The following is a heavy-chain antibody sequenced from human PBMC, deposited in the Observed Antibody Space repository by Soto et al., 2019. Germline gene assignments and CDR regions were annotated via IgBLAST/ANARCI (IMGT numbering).Heavy chain of an antibody. CDR1: GFTFSSYG. V-gene: IGHV3-33*01. CDR3: ARDHGIVVACYYYYGMDV. Sequence: QVQLVESGGGVVQPGRSLRLSCAASGFTFSSYGMHWVRQAPGKGLEWVAVIWYDGSNKYYADSVKGRFTISRDNSKNTLYLQMNSLRAEDTAVYYWARDHGIVVACYYYYGMDVWGQGTTVTVSS. CDR2: IWYDGSNK. J-gene: IGHJ6*02. D-gene: IGHD6-19*01.